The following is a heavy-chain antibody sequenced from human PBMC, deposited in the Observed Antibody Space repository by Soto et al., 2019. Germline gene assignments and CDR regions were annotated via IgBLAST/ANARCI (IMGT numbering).Heavy chain of an antibody. CDR2: INTYNGNT. V-gene: IGHV1-18*01. Sequence: QVQLVQSGAEVKNPGASVKVSCKASGYTFTRYGIGWARQAPGQGLEWMGWINTYNGNTNYAQNVQGRVTLTTDTSTSTGYKGLRSLGSNDTAIYYCAMVDVYVTPSPQDVWGQGTTVIVSS. J-gene: IGHJ6*02. D-gene: IGHD3-16*01. CDR3: AMVDVYVTPSPQDV. CDR1: GYTFTRYG.